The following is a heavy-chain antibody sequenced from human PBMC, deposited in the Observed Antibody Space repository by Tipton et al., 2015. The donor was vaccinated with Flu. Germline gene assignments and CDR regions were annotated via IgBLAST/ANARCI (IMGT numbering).Heavy chain of an antibody. V-gene: IGHV3-64*01. D-gene: IGHD3-22*01. CDR2: ISSNGDNT. Sequence: SLRLSCAASGFTFSSYAMHWVRQAPGMGLEFVSAISSNGDNTYYANSVKGRFTISRDNSKNTLYLQMGSLGVEDMAVYYCARGDSSGSLLDPWGQGTLVTVSS. J-gene: IGHJ5*02. CDR1: GFTFSSYA. CDR3: ARGDSSGSLLDP.